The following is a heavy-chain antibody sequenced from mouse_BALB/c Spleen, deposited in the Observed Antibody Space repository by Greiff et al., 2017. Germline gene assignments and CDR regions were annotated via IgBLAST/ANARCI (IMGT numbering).Heavy chain of an antibody. Sequence: EVQGVESGGGLVKPGGSLKLSCAASGFTFSSYAMSWVRQSPEKRLEWVAEISSGGSYTYYPDTVTGRFTISRDNAKNTLYLEMSSLRSEDTAMYYCARSSYGNYAMDYWGQGTSVTVSS. J-gene: IGHJ4*01. D-gene: IGHD2-10*02. V-gene: IGHV5-9-4*01. CDR2: ISSGGSYT. CDR3: ARSSYGNYAMDY. CDR1: GFTFSSYA.